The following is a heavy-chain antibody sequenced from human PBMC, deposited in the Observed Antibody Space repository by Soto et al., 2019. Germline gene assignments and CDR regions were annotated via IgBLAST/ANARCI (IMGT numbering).Heavy chain of an antibody. J-gene: IGHJ4*02. CDR2: IIPIFGTA. V-gene: IGHV1-69*13. D-gene: IGHD3-22*01. CDR1: GGTFSSYA. CDR3: ARFDSSGYYSPYFDY. Sequence: SVKVSCKASGGTFSSYAISWVRQAPGQGLEWMGGIIPIFGTANYAQKFQGRVTITADESTSTAYMELSSLRSEDTAVYYCARFDSSGYYSPYFDYWGQGXLVTVSS.